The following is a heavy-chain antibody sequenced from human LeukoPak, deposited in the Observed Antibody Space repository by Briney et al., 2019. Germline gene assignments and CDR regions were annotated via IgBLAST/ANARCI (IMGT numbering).Heavy chain of an antibody. CDR3: ARASIMITFGGVIVGLYYFDY. CDR1: GYTITNYD. Sequence: GASVKVSCKASGYTITNYDISWVRQAPGQGLEWMGWISAYNGNTNYAQKLQGRVTMTTDTSTSTAYMELRSLRSDDTAVYYCARASIMITFGGVIVGLYYFDYWGQGTLVTVSS. CDR2: ISAYNGNT. J-gene: IGHJ4*02. V-gene: IGHV1-18*01. D-gene: IGHD3-16*02.